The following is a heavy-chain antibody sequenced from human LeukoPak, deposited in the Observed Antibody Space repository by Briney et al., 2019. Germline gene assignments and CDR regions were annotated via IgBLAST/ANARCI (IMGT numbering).Heavy chain of an antibody. CDR3: ATSRHYYDSSGYKYYYFDY. J-gene: IGHJ4*02. CDR1: GYTFTSYG. D-gene: IGHD3-22*01. Sequence: ASVKVSCKASGYTFTSYGISWVRQAPGQGLEWMGWISGYNGNTNYAQKLQGRVTMTTDTSTSTAYMELRSLRSDDMAVYYCATSRHYYDSSGYKYYYFDYWGQGTLVTVSS. V-gene: IGHV1-18*03. CDR2: ISGYNGNT.